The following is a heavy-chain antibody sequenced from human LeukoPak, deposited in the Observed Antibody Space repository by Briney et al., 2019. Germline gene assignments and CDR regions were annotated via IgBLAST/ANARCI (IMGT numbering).Heavy chain of an antibody. V-gene: IGHV4-59*01. J-gene: IGHJ3*02. CDR2: IYYSGST. Sequence: SETLSLTCTVSGGSISSYYWSWIRQPPGKGLEWIGYIYYSGSTNYNPSLKSRVTISVDTSKNQFSLKLSSVTAADTAVYYCARGTYYDSSGYPLYAFDIWGQGTMVTVSS. CDR1: GGSISSYY. D-gene: IGHD3-22*01. CDR3: ARGTYYDSSGYPLYAFDI.